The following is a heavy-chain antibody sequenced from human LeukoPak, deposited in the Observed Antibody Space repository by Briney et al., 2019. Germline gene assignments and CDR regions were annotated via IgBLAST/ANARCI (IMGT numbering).Heavy chain of an antibody. CDR2: INPNSGGT. CDR3: ARDLGLSYSSSYYFDY. D-gene: IGHD6-19*01. V-gene: IGHV1-2*02. J-gene: IGHJ4*02. CDR1: GYTFTGYY. Sequence: ASVTVSCKASGYTFTGYYMHWVRQAPGQGLEWMGWINPNSGGTNYAQKFQGRVTMTRDTSISTAYMELSRLRSDDTAVYYCARDLGLSYSSSYYFDYWGQGTLVTVSS.